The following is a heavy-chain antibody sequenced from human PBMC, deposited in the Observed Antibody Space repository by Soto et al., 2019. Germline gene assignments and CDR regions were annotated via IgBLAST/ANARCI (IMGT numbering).Heavy chain of an antibody. V-gene: IGHV3-48*02. CDR1: GFTFSSYS. J-gene: IGHJ6*02. CDR2: ISSSSSTI. CDR3: ARGRSSGWYIRPPFDYYYGMDV. D-gene: IGHD6-19*01. Sequence: EVQLVESGGGLVQPGGSLRLSCAASGFTFSSYSMNWVRQAPGKGLEWVSYISSSSSTIYYADSVKGRFTISRDNAKNSLYLQMNSLRDEDTAVYYCARGRSSGWYIRPPFDYYYGMDVWGQGTTVTVSS.